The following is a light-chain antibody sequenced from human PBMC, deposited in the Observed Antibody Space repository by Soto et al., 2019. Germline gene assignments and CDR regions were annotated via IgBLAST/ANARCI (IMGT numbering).Light chain of an antibody. J-gene: IGKJ1*01. CDR3: HQRSNWSWT. CDR2: DAS. V-gene: IGKV3-11*01. CDR1: QGVSSY. Sequence: EIVLTQSPATLSLSPGERATLSCRASQGVSSYLAWYQQKPGQAPRLLIYDASNRATGIPARFSGSGSGTDFTLSISSLEPEDFAVYYCHQRSNWSWTFGHGTKVEIK.